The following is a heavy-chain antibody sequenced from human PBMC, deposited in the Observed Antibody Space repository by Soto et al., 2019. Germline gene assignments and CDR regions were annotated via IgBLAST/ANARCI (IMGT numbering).Heavy chain of an antibody. CDR2: VYYSGSV. V-gene: IGHV4-59*01. D-gene: IGHD3-9*01. J-gene: IGHJ4*02. Sequence: SETLSLTCTVSGDSIRPYYWTWIRQPPGRGLEWIGYVYYSGSVNYKSSLKSRVTMSVDTSKNQFSLRLNSVTAADTAVYYCARVTYDSFTAYSYYFDYWGQGTLVTVSS. CDR3: ARVTYDSFTAYSYYFDY. CDR1: GDSIRPYY.